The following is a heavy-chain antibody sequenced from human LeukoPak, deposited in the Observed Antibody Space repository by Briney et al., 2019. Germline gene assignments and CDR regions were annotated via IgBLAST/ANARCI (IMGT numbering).Heavy chain of an antibody. V-gene: IGHV3-48*03. J-gene: IGHJ4*02. Sequence: GGSLSLSCAASGFTFSGYEMNWVRQPPGKGLEWVSYISSSGSTIYYADSVKGRFTISRDNAKNSLYLQKNSLRAEDTAVYYCARVRVNYFDYWGQGTLVTVSS. D-gene: IGHD4-11*01. CDR2: ISSSGSTI. CDR1: GFTFSGYE. CDR3: ARVRVNYFDY.